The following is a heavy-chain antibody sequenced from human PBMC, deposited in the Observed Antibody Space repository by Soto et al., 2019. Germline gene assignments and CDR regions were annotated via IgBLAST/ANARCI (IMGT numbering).Heavy chain of an antibody. D-gene: IGHD3-10*01. CDR2: INSDGSTT. Sequence: EVQVVESGGGLVQPGGSLRLSCAASGFTFTTSWMHWVRQAPEKGLVWASHINSDGSTTTYAGSVRGRFTISRDNAKNTLYLQMNSLRVEDTAVCYCARDRDYGMDVWGQGTTVIVSS. J-gene: IGHJ6*02. CDR3: ARDRDYGMDV. CDR1: GFTFTTSW. V-gene: IGHV3-74*01.